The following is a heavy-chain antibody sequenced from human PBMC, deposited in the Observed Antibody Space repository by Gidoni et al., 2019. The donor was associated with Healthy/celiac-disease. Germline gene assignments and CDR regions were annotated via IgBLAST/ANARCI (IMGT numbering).Heavy chain of an antibody. Sequence: EVQLVESGGGLVQPGGSLRHSCADSDFTFSSYWMIWVRQAPGQGREGVAKIKHDGSEKYYVDSVKGRLTISRDNAKNSLYLQMNILRAEDTAVYYCARGQSKFDYWGQGTLVTVSS. CDR1: DFTFSSYW. CDR3: ARGQSKFDY. CDR2: IKHDGSEK. J-gene: IGHJ4*02. V-gene: IGHV3-7*04.